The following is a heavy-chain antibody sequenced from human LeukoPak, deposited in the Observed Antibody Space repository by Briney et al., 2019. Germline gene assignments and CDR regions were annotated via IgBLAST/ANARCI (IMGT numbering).Heavy chain of an antibody. J-gene: IGHJ2*01. Sequence: SETLSLTRTVAGGSTSSDYWSWIRQSPGKGLEWIGYVYNSGDTGNNPSLKSLVTISLDTSKNQFSLRLSSVSAADTAIYYCARLKLGAYFDLWGRGTLVTVSS. V-gene: IGHV4-59*08. D-gene: IGHD3-16*01. CDR2: VYNSGDT. CDR3: ARLKLGAYFDL. CDR1: GGSTSSDY.